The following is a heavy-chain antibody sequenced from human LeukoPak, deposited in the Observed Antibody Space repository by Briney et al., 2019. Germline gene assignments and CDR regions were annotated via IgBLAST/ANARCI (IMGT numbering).Heavy chain of an antibody. CDR1: GGTFSSYA. Sequence: ASVKVSCKASGGTFSSYAISRVRQAPGQGLEWMGGIIPIFGTANYAQKFQGRVTITTDESTSTAYMELSSLRSEDTAVYYCARSGDPEPNYYDSSGYRGPHYFDYWGQGTLVTVSS. CDR3: ARSGDPEPNYYDSSGYRGPHYFDY. J-gene: IGHJ4*02. V-gene: IGHV1-69*05. D-gene: IGHD3-22*01. CDR2: IIPIFGTA.